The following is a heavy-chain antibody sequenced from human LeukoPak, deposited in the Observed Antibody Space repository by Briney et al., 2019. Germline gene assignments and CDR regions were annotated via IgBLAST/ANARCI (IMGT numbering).Heavy chain of an antibody. CDR1: GGSISSGGYY. CDR2: IYYSGST. Sequence: SQTLSLTCTVSGGSISSGGYYWSWIRQHPGKGLEWIGYIYYSGSTNYNPSLKSRVTISVDTSKNQFSLKLSSVTAADTAIYYCARAVSGRFDYWGQGTLVTVSS. D-gene: IGHD6-19*01. CDR3: ARAVSGRFDY. J-gene: IGHJ4*02. V-gene: IGHV4-31*03.